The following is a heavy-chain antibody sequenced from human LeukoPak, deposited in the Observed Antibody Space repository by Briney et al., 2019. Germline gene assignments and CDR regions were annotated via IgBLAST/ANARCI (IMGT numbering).Heavy chain of an antibody. Sequence: SQTLSLTCIVSGGSISSADYYWNWIRQPPGKGLEWIGYIYNSGRTYYNPSLKSRGTISVDKSKNQFSLKLSSVTAADTAVYYCNYYGSGSPDAFDFWGQGTMATVSS. CDR2: IYNSGRT. CDR3: NYYGSGSPDAFDF. CDR1: GGSISSADYY. J-gene: IGHJ3*01. V-gene: IGHV4-30-4*01. D-gene: IGHD3-10*01.